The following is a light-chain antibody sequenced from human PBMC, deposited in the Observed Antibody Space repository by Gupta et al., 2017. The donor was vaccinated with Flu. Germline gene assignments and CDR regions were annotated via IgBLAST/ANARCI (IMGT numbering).Light chain of an antibody. J-gene: IGKJ1*01. Sequence: EIVLTHSPGTLSLPPGDSATLSCRASQSISSNYLAWYQQRPGQAPRLLMYGASRRATGIPDRFSGSGSGTDSTLTISGLEPDDFAVYYCQQYGSAPRTFGQGTKVEIK. CDR2: GAS. CDR1: QSISSNY. V-gene: IGKV3-20*01. CDR3: QQYGSAPRT.